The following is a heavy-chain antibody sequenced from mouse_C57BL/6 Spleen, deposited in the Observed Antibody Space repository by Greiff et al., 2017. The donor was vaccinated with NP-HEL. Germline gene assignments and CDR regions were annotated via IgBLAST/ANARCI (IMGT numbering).Heavy chain of an antibody. Sequence: QVQLQQSGAELVRPGASVTLSCKASGYTFTDYEMHWVKQTPVHGLEWIGAIDPETGGTAYNQKFKGKAILTADKSSSTAYMELRSLTSEDSAVYYCSYYYGSSWFAYWGKGTLVTVSA. CDR2: IDPETGGT. CDR3: SYYYGSSWFAY. CDR1: GYTFTDYE. D-gene: IGHD1-1*01. J-gene: IGHJ3*01. V-gene: IGHV1-15*01.